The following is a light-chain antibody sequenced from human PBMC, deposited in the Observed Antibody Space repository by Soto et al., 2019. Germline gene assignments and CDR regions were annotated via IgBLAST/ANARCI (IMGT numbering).Light chain of an antibody. CDR1: QSVDTNY. CDR2: GAS. V-gene: IGKV3-20*01. CDR3: HQYESSLWT. Sequence: EIVLTQSPGTLSLAPAERATLSCRSSQSVDTNYLAWYQQTPGQAPRLLLYGASSRATGIPDRFSGSGSGTDFILTISRLEPEDSAVYYCHQYESSLWTFGRGTKVDIK. J-gene: IGKJ1*01.